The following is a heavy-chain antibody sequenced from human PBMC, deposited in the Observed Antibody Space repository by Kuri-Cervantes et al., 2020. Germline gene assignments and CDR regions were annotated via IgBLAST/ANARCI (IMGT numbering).Heavy chain of an antibody. D-gene: IGHD3-10*01. CDR3: AKAPDYYGSGSPNFDY. CDR2: IWYDGSNK. J-gene: IGHJ4*02. CDR1: GFTFSSYG. Sequence: GGSLRLSCAASGFTFSSYGMHWVRQAPGKGLEWVAVIWYDGSNKYYADSVKGRFTISRDNSKNTLYLQMNSLRAEDTAVYYCAKAPDYYGSGSPNFDYWGQGTLVTVSS. V-gene: IGHV3-33*06.